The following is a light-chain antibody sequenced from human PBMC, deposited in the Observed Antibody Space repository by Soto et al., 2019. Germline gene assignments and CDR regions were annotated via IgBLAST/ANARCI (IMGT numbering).Light chain of an antibody. CDR3: GTWDTGLRAYV. V-gene: IGLV1-51*01. J-gene: IGLJ1*01. CDR2: DDN. Sequence: QSVLTQPPSVSAAPGQKVTISCSGSSSNIGGNSVSWYQQLPGTAPKLLIYDDNKRPSGIPDRFSGSKSGTSATLGITGFQTGDEADYYCGTWDTGLRAYVLGTGTKVTVL. CDR1: SSNIGGNS.